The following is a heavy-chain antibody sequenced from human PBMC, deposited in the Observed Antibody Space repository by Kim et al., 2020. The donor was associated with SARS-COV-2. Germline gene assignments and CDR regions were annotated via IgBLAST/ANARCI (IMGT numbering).Heavy chain of an antibody. CDR3: ATDLARWLACRYFYGMDV. J-gene: IGHJ6*02. D-gene: IGHD6-19*01. CDR1: GFTFRNYA. CDR2: ILYDGTNK. Sequence: GGSLRLSCAASGFTFRNYALHWARQAPGKGPEWVAVILYDGTNKYYADSVGGRFTISRDNSKDTLYLHTNSLRIDDTGLYYCATDLARWLACRYFYGMDVWGQGTTVTVSS. V-gene: IGHV3-30-3*01.